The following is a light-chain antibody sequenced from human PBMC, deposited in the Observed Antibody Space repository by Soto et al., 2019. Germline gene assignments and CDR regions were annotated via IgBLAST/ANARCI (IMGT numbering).Light chain of an antibody. V-gene: IGKV2-30*01. Sequence: DVVMTQSPLSLSVTLGQPASISCRSSQSLVNTGGSWRVDWFQQRPGQSPRRLIYGASNRDSGVSDRFSASRSGTDYTLKISRVEAEDVGVYYCAQHTYWPHTFGQGTRLGIE. J-gene: IGKJ2*01. CDR2: GAS. CDR3: AQHTYWPHT. CDR1: QSLVNTGGSWR.